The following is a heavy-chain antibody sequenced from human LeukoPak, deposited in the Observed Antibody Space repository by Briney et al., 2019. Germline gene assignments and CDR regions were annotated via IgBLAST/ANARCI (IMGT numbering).Heavy chain of an antibody. CDR3: ARDPSSGSYPGSFDY. D-gene: IGHD1-26*01. CDR1: GFTFSSYA. V-gene: IGHV3-30-3*01. J-gene: IGHJ4*02. Sequence: GGSLRLSCAASGFTFSSYAMHWVRQAPGKGLEWVAVISYDGSNKYYADSVKGRFTISRDNSKNTLYLQMNSLRAEDTAVYYCARDPSSGSYPGSFDYWGQGTLITVSS. CDR2: ISYDGSNK.